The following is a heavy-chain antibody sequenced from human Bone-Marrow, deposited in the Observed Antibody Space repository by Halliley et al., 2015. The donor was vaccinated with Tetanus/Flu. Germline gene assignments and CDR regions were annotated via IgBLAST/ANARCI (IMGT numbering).Heavy chain of an antibody. CDR3: ADAPAGL. D-gene: IGHD4-17*01. V-gene: IGHV4-4*02. CDR2: FHNDGGP. J-gene: IGHJ4*02. Sequence: PPGKGMRWVGEFHNDGGPNYVPSRKSGVTITQDRSKNHFPLKLSAVPAADTAVYYCADAPAGLWGQGTLVTVSS.